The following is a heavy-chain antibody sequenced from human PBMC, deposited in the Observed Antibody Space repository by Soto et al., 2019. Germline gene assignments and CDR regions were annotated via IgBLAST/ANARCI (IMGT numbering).Heavy chain of an antibody. V-gene: IGHV4-59*01. CDR3: ARQRDQYCYSTSCHNPYYFDY. CDR2: LYNTGST. D-gene: IGHD2-2*01. Sequence: SETLSLTCTVSGGSISRYYWSWIRQTPGKGLEWIGYLYNTGSTIYNPSLESRVTISVDTSKNQFSPKLNSVTAADTAVYYCARQRDQYCYSTSCHNPYYFDYWGQGTLVTVS. CDR1: GGSISRYY. J-gene: IGHJ4*02.